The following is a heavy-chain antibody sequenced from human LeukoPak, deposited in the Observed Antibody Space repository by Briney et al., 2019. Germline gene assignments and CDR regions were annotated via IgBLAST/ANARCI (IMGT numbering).Heavy chain of an antibody. CDR3: ARRNSGSYPYQFDP. CDR2: INSDGSST. V-gene: IGHV3-74*01. J-gene: IGHJ5*02. CDR1: GFTFSSYW. Sequence: GGSLRLSCAASGFTFSSYWMHWVRQAPGKGLVWVSRINSDGSSTSYADSVKGRFTISSDNAKNTLYLQMNSLRAEDTAVYYCARRNSGSYPYQFDPWGQGTLVTVSS. D-gene: IGHD1-26*01.